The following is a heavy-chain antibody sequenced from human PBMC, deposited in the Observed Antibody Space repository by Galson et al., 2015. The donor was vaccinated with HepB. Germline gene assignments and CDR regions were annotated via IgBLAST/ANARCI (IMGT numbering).Heavy chain of an antibody. CDR1: GGTFSSYA. CDR3: ARDATVRGVIRGVDC. J-gene: IGHJ4*02. V-gene: IGHV1-69*04. D-gene: IGHD3-10*01. Sequence: SVKVSCKASGGTFSSYAISWVRQAPGQGLEWMGRIIPILGIANYAQKFQGRVTITADKSTSTAYMELSSLRSEDTAVYYCARDATVRGVIRGVDCWGQGTLVTVSS. CDR2: IIPILGIA.